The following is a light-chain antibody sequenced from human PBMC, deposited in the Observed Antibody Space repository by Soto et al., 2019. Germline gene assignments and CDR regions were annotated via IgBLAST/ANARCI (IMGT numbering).Light chain of an antibody. Sequence: EIVMTQSPATLSVSPGERATLSCRASQSVSSNLAWYQQKPGQAPRLLIYGASTRATGIPARFSGSGSGTEFTLTTSSVQSEDFGIYFCQQYNNWPPDRTFGQGTKVEIK. V-gene: IGKV3-15*01. J-gene: IGKJ1*01. CDR1: QSVSSN. CDR2: GAS. CDR3: QQYNNWPPDRT.